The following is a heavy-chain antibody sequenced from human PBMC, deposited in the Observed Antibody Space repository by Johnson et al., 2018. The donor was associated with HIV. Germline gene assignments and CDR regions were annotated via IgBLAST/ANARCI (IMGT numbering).Heavy chain of an antibody. CDR1: GFTFSSFG. V-gene: IGHV3-30*03. CDR2: ISYDGSNK. CDR3: ARESIVGATEDDAFDI. Sequence: QVQLVESGGGVVQPGRSLRLSCATSGFTFSSFGMHWVRQAPGKGLGWVAVISYDGSNKYYADSVKGRFTISRDNAKNTLYLHMNSLRAEDTAVYYCARESIVGATEDDAFDIWGQGTMVTVSS. J-gene: IGHJ3*02. D-gene: IGHD1-26*01.